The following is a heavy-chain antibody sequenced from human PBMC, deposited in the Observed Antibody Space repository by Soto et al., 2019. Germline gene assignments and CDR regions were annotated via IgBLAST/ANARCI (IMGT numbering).Heavy chain of an antibody. D-gene: IGHD1-26*01. CDR1: GYIFIDYY. V-gene: IGHV1-46*01. J-gene: IGHJ5*02. CDR3: ARDSGQGSFMRDWFDP. CDR2: INPASGST. Sequence: QVQLVQSGAEVKKPGASVKVSCKASGYIFIDYYIHWVRQAPGQGLEWMGIINPASGSTSYSQKFQGRVTMTRDPSTSTVYMELRSLRSEGTAVFYFARDSGQGSFMRDWFDPWGQGTLVTVSS.